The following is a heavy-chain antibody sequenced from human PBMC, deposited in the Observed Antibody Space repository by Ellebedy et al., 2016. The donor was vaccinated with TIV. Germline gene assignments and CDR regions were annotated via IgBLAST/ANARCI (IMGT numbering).Heavy chain of an antibody. Sequence: AASVKVSCKASGYTFSTYYMHWVRQAPGQGPEWMGMINPSGGSTSFAQDFQGRVTMTRDMSTSTVYMELSSLKSEDTAVYYCARRNGWKNFFDIWGQGTVVTVSS. CDR2: INPSGGST. J-gene: IGHJ3*02. CDR1: GYTFSTYY. V-gene: IGHV1-46*01. D-gene: IGHD6-19*01. CDR3: ARRNGWKNFFDI.